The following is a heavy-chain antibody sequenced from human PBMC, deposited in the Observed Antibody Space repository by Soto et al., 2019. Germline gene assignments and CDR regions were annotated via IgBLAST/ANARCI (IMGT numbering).Heavy chain of an antibody. CDR3: ARPSGYSYFVN. D-gene: IGHD5-18*01. CDR1: GFIFSDHY. Sequence: GGSLRLSCEASGFIFSDHYMSWIRQAPGRGLEWLSYISSSGDAIYYADSVKGRFTISRDNAKNSVYLQMNSPRTEDTAVYFCARPSGYSYFVNWGQGTLVTVSS. CDR2: ISSSGDAI. J-gene: IGHJ4*02. V-gene: IGHV3-11*01.